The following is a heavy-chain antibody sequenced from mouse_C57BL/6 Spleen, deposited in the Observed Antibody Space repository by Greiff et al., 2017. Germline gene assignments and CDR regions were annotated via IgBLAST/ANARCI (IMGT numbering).Heavy chain of an antibody. CDR1: GYTFTSYG. CDR2: IYPRSGNT. V-gene: IGHV1-81*01. Sequence: QVQLKQSGAELARPGASVKLSCKASGYTFTSYGISWVKQRTGQGLEWIGEIYPRSGNTYYNEKFKGKATLTADKSSSTAYMELRSLTSEDSAVYFCARLVLRNWYFEVWGTGTTVTVSS. D-gene: IGHD1-1*01. J-gene: IGHJ1*03. CDR3: ARLVLRNWYFEV.